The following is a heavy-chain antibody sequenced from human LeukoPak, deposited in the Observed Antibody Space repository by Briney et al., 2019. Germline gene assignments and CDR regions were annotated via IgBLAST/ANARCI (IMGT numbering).Heavy chain of an antibody. Sequence: GSLRLSCAASGFTFSNAWMSWVRQAPGKGLEWVGRIYTSGSTNYNPSLKSRVTMSVDTSKNQFSLKLSSVTAADTAVYYCARDPDWNYSGWFDPWGQGTLVTVSS. J-gene: IGHJ5*02. V-gene: IGHV4-4*07. D-gene: IGHD1-7*01. CDR2: IYTSGST. CDR3: ARDPDWNYSGWFDP. CDR1: GFTFSNAW.